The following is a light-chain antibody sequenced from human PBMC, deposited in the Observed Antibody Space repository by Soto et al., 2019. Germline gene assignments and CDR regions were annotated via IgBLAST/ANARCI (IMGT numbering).Light chain of an antibody. V-gene: IGLV2-14*01. CDR2: EVT. CDR3: SSHTSVNTRV. J-gene: IGLJ1*01. CDR1: SSDVGTYDY. Sequence: QSVLTQPASVSGSPGQSIAISCTGTSSDVGTYDYVSWYRQYPDKAPKLIIYEVTQRPSGVSNRFSGSKSGNTASLTISGLQAEDEADYYCSSHTSVNTRVFGTGTKLTVL.